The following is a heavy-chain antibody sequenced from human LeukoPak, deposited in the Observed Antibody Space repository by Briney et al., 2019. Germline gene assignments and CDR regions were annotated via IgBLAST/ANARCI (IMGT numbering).Heavy chain of an antibody. CDR3: ARGRNVVVPAAIPFRY. CDR1: GGSFSGYY. J-gene: IGHJ4*02. Sequence: SETLSLTCAVSGGSFSGYYWSWIRQPPGKGLEWIGEINHSGSTNYNPSLKSRVTISVDTSKNQFYLKLSSVTAADTAVYYCARGRNVVVPAAIPFRYWGQGTLVTVSS. CDR2: INHSGST. D-gene: IGHD2-2*01. V-gene: IGHV4-34*01.